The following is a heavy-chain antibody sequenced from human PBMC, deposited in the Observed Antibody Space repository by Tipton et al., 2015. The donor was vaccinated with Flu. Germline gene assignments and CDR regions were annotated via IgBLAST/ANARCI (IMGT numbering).Heavy chain of an antibody. Sequence: TLSLTCTVSGGSISSYYWSWIRQPPGKGLEWIGYIYYSGSTNYNPSLKSRVTISVDTSKNQFSLKLSSVTAADTAVYYCAREVPYSSGWYPPRAFDIWGQGTMVTVSS. J-gene: IGHJ3*02. CDR1: GGSISSYY. CDR2: IYYSGST. CDR3: AREVPYSSGWYPPRAFDI. V-gene: IGHV4-59*12. D-gene: IGHD6-19*01.